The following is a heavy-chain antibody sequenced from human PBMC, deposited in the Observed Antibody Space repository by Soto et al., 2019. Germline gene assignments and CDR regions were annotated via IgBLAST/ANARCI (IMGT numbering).Heavy chain of an antibody. CDR1: GGTFSSYA. CDR3: ARVRCAGGSCPQGGAYYYYGMDV. V-gene: IGHV1-69*12. D-gene: IGHD2-15*01. Sequence: QVQLVQSGAEVKKPGSSVKVSCKASGGTFSSYAISWVRQAPGQGLEWMGGIIPIFGTANYAQKFQGRVTITADESTSPAYMELGSLRSEDTAVYYCARVRCAGGSCPQGGAYYYYGMDVWGQGTTVTVSS. J-gene: IGHJ6*02. CDR2: IIPIFGTA.